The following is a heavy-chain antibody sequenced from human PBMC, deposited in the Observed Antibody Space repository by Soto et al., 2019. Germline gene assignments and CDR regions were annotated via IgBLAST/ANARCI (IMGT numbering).Heavy chain of an antibody. CDR3: ARAPVSPSILGFLVY. CDR1: GYTFTSYY. D-gene: IGHD3-16*01. V-gene: IGHV1-46*01. J-gene: IGHJ4*02. CDR2: INPSGGST. Sequence: ASVKVSWKAAGYTFTSYYMHWVRQAHRQGLEWMGIINPSGGSTSYAQKFQGRVTMTRDTSTSTVYMELSSLRSEDTAVYYCARAPVSPSILGFLVYWGQGTLVTVSS.